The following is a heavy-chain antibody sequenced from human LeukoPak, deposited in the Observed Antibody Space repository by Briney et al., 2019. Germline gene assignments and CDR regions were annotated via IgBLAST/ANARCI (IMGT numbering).Heavy chain of an antibody. CDR3: ARGPYSSSWYHYYYMDV. CDR2: ISSSSSCI. D-gene: IGHD6-13*01. J-gene: IGHJ6*03. Sequence: GGSLRLSYAASGFTFSSYSMNWVRQAPGKGLEWVSSISSSSSCIYYADSVKGRFTISRDNAKNSLYLQMNSLRAEDTAVYYCARGPYSSSWYHYYYMDVWGKGTTVTVSS. CDR1: GFTFSSYS. V-gene: IGHV3-21*01.